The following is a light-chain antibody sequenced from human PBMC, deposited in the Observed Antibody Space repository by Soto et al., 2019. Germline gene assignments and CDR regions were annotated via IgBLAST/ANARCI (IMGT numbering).Light chain of an antibody. CDR1: SSDVGTYNY. Sequence: QSALTQPASVSGSPGQSITISCTGTSSDVGTYNYVSWYQQHPGKAPKLMIYEVSNRPSGISNRFSGSKSGNTASLTISGLQAEDEADYYCSSYRSSSTLAYVFGTGTKVTVL. J-gene: IGLJ1*01. V-gene: IGLV2-14*01. CDR2: EVS. CDR3: SSYRSSSTLAYV.